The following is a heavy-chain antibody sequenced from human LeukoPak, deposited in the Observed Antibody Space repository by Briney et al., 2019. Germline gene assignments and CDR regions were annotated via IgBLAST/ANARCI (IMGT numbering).Heavy chain of an antibody. V-gene: IGHV3-15*01. J-gene: IGHJ4*02. CDR2: IKSISYGGTI. Sequence: GGSLRLSCATSGFNFNDAWMNWVRQAPGKGLEWLGRIKSISYGGTIDYAAPVKGRFTISRDDSKNTLYLQTDSLETEDTAIYYCTRTWPGNTCFNFWGQGTLVTVSS. CDR1: GFNFNDAW. CDR3: TRTWPGNTCFNF. D-gene: IGHD1-7*01.